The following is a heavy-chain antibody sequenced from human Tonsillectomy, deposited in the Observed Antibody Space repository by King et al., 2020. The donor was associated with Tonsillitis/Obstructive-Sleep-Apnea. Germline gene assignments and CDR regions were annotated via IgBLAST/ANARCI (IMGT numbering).Heavy chain of an antibody. V-gene: IGHV4-59*01. Sequence: VQLQESGPGLVKPSENLSLTCTVSGGSISSYYWSWIRQPPGKELEWSGYIYYSGSPNYNPSLKSRVTISVDTSKNQFSLKLSSVTAADTAGYYCASDRLRLTIFEDPARGAFDIWGQGTIVTVSS. D-gene: IGHD3-3*01. CDR1: GGSISSYY. J-gene: IGHJ3*02. CDR3: ASDRLRLTIFEDPARGAFDI. CDR2: IYYSGSP.